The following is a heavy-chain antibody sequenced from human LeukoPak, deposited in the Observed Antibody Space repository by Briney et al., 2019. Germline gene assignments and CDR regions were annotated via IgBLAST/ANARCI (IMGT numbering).Heavy chain of an antibody. CDR3: ARDLPNTAMVGFDY. CDR2: ISGRSSYI. D-gene: IGHD5-18*01. Sequence: GGSLRLSCAASGFTFSSYSINWVRQAPGKGLEWVSSISGRSSYIYYADSVKGRFPISRDNAKNSLYLQMNSLRAEDTAVYYRARDLPNTAMVGFDYWGQGTLVTVSS. CDR1: GFTFSSYS. J-gene: IGHJ4*02. V-gene: IGHV3-21*01.